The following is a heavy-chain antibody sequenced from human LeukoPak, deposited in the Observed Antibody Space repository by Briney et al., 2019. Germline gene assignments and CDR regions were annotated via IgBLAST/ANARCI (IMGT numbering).Heavy chain of an antibody. V-gene: IGHV4-39*07. D-gene: IGHD6-13*01. CDR2: ISYSGTA. CDR3: ARDVPAAAGFDY. CDR1: GGSINTSPYY. Sequence: SETLSLTCTVSGGSINTSPYYWGWVRQPPEKGLEWLGSISYSGTAYYNPSLRSRVTVSRDKSKNQFSLKLSSVTAADTAVYYCARDVPAAAGFDYWGQGTLVTVSS. J-gene: IGHJ4*02.